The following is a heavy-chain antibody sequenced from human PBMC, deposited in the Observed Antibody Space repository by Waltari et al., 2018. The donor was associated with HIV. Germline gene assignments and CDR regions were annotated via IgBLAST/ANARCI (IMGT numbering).Heavy chain of an antibody. Sequence: LEFGGDFVQPGGRLRLSCVVSGFNFGDYAMRWVRQSPGRGLQLISLISVGGTTTSYADSVKGRFTMFRENSRNTLYLQLNDLRTEDTAVDFCIKEASLMVWAPEKSPVWGRGTTVTVSP. J-gene: IGHJ3*01. CDR1: GFNFGDYA. CDR2: ISVGGTTT. D-gene: IGHD3-10*01. V-gene: IGHV3-23*03. CDR3: IKEASLMVWAPEKSPV.